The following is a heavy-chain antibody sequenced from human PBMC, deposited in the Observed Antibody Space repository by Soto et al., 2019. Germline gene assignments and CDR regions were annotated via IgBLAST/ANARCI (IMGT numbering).Heavy chain of an antibody. CDR1: GFTFSNYW. V-gene: IGHV3-7*01. CDR2: TKQDGSEK. CDR3: ARGGRITYYMDV. J-gene: IGHJ6*03. Sequence: EVQLGQSGGGLVPPGGSLRLSCAASGFTFSNYWMTWVRQAPGKGLEWVANTKQDGSEKYYVDSVEGRFTISRDNAKNSLYLQMKSLRAEDTALYYCARGGRITYYMDVWGRGTTVTVSS.